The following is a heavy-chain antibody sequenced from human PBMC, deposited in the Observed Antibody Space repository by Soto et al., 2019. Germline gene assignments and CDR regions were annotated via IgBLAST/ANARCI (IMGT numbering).Heavy chain of an antibody. J-gene: IGHJ1*01. V-gene: IGHV1-69*02. CDR3: ATEFVEQPLVKCQH. Sequence: QVQLVQSVAEVKKPGSSVKVSCKASGGTFSSYTISWVRQAPGQGLEWMGRIIPILGIANYAQNFQGRVKITADKSTSTPYMEPGTLRSGDTAVSYCATEFVEQPLVKCQHSGQGALVTVSS. CDR1: GGTFSSYT. CDR2: IIPILGIA. D-gene: IGHD6-13*01.